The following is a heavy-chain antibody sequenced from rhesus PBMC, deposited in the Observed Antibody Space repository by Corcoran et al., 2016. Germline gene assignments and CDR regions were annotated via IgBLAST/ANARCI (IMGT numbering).Heavy chain of an antibody. Sequence: EVQLVESGGGLVKPGASLRLSCAASGYTFGDYGLHWVRQAPGKGLEWVSFISNNGKTIYYADSVKGRFTISRDNAKSSLSRQMNSLRAEDTAVYYCARAEWRCSGGVCILDYWGQGVLVTVSS. V-gene: IGHV3-183*01. CDR1: GYTFGDYG. D-gene: IGHD2-39*02. CDR3: ARAEWRCSGGVCILDY. CDR2: ISNNGKTI. J-gene: IGHJ4*01.